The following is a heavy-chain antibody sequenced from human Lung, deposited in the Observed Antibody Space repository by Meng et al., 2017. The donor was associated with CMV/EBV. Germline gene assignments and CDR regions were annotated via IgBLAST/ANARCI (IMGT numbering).Heavy chain of an antibody. CDR2: INHRGST. CDR1: GGSFSGYY. CDR3: ARDYYDSSGYIN. J-gene: IGHJ4*02. D-gene: IGHD3-22*01. Sequence: SETLSLTCAVYGGSFSGYYWSWIRQPPGKGLEWIGEINHRGSTNYNPSLKSRVTISADTSKNQFSLNLSYVTAADTAVYYCARDYYDSSGYINWGQGHLVTVAS. V-gene: IGHV4-34*01.